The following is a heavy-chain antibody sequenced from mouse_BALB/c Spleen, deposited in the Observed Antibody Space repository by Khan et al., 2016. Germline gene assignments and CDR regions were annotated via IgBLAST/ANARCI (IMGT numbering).Heavy chain of an antibody. V-gene: IGHV1S81*02. Sequence: QVQLKQSGAELVKPGASVKLSCKASGYTFTSYYMYWVKQRPGQGLEWIGEINPSNGDTNFNERFKSKATLTVDKSSSTQYMQFSSLTSEDSAVYYCTRAGYDYPFAYWGQGTLVTVSA. CDR2: INPSNGDT. D-gene: IGHD2-4*01. CDR3: TRAGYDYPFAY. J-gene: IGHJ3*01. CDR1: GYTFTSYY.